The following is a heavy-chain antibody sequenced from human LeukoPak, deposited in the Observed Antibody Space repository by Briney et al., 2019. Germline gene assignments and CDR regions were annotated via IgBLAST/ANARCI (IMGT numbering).Heavy chain of an antibody. D-gene: IGHD3-22*01. CDR2: ISYDGSNK. J-gene: IGHJ4*02. CDR3: AKETYYYDSRGYYGGDYYFDY. CDR1: GFAFSSYG. Sequence: PGGSLRLSCAASGFAFSSYGMHWVRQAPGKGLEWVAVISYDGSNKYYADSVKGRFTISRDNSKNTLYLQMNSLRAEDTAVYYCAKETYYYDSRGYYGGDYYFDYWGQGTLVTVSS. V-gene: IGHV3-30*18.